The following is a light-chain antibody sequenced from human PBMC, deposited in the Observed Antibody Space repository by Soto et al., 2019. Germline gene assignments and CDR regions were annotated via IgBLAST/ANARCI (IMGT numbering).Light chain of an antibody. V-gene: IGLV2-14*01. CDR1: GRDIGAYDY. J-gene: IGLJ1*01. Sequence: QSVLTQPASVSGSPGQSITISCTGSGRDIGAYDYVSWYQQHPGKAPKLLIYGVKNRPSGVSYRFFASKSAFTAPLTISGLQAEDEAHYYCSSYTTSYFYVFGPGTKVTVL. CDR2: GVK. CDR3: SSYTTSYFYV.